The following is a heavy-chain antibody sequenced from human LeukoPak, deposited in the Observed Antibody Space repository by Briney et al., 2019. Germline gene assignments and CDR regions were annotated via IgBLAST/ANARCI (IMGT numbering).Heavy chain of an antibody. D-gene: IGHD6-13*01. V-gene: IGHV4-34*01. Sequence: SDTLPVTCADYGGSFSGYYWSWIRQPPGDGREWIGEINHSGRSNYNPPLKRRVTISVDTSKNQFSLKLSSVTAADTAVYYCARVLRRIAAAGTRFDYWGQGTLVTVSS. J-gene: IGHJ4*02. CDR2: INHSGRS. CDR3: ARVLRRIAAAGTRFDY. CDR1: GGSFSGYY.